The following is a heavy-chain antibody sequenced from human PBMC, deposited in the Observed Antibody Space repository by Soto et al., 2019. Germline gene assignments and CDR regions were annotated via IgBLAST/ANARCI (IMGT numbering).Heavy chain of an antibody. Sequence: EVQLVESGGGLVQPGGSLRLSCAASGFTFSAHSLNWVRQAPGKGLEWISYIRTTPPTIHYADSVKGRFTISRDHARTPLYLQMDSLRAVDTAVYYCARDYHYAFDSWGQGTLVTVSS. J-gene: IGHJ4*02. D-gene: IGHD4-17*01. V-gene: IGHV3-48*01. CDR3: ARDYHYAFDS. CDR2: IRTTPPTI. CDR1: GFTFSAHS.